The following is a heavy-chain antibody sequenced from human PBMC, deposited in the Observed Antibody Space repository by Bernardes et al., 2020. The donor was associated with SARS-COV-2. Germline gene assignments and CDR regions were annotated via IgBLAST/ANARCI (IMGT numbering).Heavy chain of an antibody. D-gene: IGHD3-10*01. J-gene: IGHJ4*02. CDR1: GLAFKNYW. Sequence: GGSLRLSCVGSGLAFKNYWMSWVRQAPGKGLEWVASINQDGREKYYLDSVKGRLTISRDNFKNSVYLQMDSLRAEDTAVYYCARATLWLGDSPQNFWGQGTLVTVSS. CDR2: INQDGREK. V-gene: IGHV3-7*04. CDR3: ARATLWLGDSPQNF.